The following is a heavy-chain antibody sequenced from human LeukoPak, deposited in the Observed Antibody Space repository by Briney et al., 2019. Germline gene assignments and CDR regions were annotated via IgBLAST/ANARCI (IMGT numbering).Heavy chain of an antibody. CDR1: GYTFTGYY. V-gene: IGHV1-2*02. J-gene: IGHJ6*02. Sequence: GASVKVSCKASGYTFTGYYMHWVRQAPGQGLEWMGWINPNSGGTNYAQKFQGRVTMTRDTSISTAYMELSRLRSDDTAVYYCARDRYSSSWYRGGSYYYYYGMDVWGQGTTVTVSS. D-gene: IGHD6-13*01. CDR3: ARDRYSSSWYRGGSYYYYYGMDV. CDR2: INPNSGGT.